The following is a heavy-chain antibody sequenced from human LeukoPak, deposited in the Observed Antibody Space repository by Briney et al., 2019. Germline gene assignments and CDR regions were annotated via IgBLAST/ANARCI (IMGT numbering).Heavy chain of an antibody. CDR3: ARGVVAAAGRTFDF. J-gene: IGHJ4*02. Sequence: PSETLSLTCTVSGDSLSYVYWSWIRQPPGKGLEWIGYIYNSGSTNYNPSLKSRVTISLDTSKNQFSLKLSSVTAADTAVYYCARGVVAAAGRTFDFWGQGTLVTVSS. CDR2: IYNSGST. V-gene: IGHV4-59*01. D-gene: IGHD6-13*01. CDR1: GDSLSYVY.